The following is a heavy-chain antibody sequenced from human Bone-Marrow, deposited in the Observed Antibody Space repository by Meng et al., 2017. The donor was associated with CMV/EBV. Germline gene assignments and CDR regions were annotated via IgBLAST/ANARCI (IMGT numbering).Heavy chain of an antibody. CDR2: IYYSGST. CDR1: GGSFSGYY. CDR3: ARASPDTRKGYCSSTSCYNYYYYYGMDV. Sequence: GSLRLSCAVYGGSFSGYYWSWIRQPPGKGLEWIGYIYYSGSTNYNPSLKSRVTISVDTSKNQFSLKLSSVTAADTAVYYCARASPDTRKGYCSSTSCYNYYYYYGMDVWGQGTTVTVSS. D-gene: IGHD2-2*02. V-gene: IGHV4-59*01. J-gene: IGHJ6*02.